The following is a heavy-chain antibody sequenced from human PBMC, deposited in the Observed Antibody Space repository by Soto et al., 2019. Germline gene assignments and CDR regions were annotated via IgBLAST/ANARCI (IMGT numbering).Heavy chain of an antibody. CDR2: IYYSGST. CDR3: ARGGGSGYYWGPDANWFDP. CDR1: GGSISSGGYY. Sequence: QVQLQESGPGLVKPSQTLSLTCTVSGGSISSGGYYWSWIRQHPGKGLEWIGYIYYSGSTYYNPSLKSRVTISVDTSKNQFSLELSSVTAADPAVYYCARGGGSGYYWGPDANWFDPWGQGTLVTVSS. D-gene: IGHD3-22*01. V-gene: IGHV4-31*03. J-gene: IGHJ5*02.